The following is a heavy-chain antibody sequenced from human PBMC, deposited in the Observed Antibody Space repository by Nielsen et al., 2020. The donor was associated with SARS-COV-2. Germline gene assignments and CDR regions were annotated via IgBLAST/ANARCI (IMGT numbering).Heavy chain of an antibody. CDR3: ARNGGVLTGYYFLSGMDV. V-gene: IGHV3-21*04. J-gene: IGHJ6*02. D-gene: IGHD3-9*01. CDR1: GFTFSSYS. CDR2: ISSSSSYI. Sequence: GGSLRLSCAASGFTFSSYSMNWVRQAPGKGLEWVSSISSSSSYIYYADSVKGRFTISRDNAKNSLYLQMNSLRAEDTALYHCARNGGVLTGYYFLSGMDVWGQGTTVTVSS.